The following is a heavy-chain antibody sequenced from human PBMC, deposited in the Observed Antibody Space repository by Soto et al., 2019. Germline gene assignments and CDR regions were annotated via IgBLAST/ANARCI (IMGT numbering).Heavy chain of an antibody. J-gene: IGHJ6*02. Sequence: XGSLKLSCSAAGFTFSSYAMSWVRQAPGKGLEWVSAISGSGGSTYYADSVKGRFTISRDNSKNTLYLQMNSLRAEDTAVYYCAKEGWELGPTYYYYGMDVWGQGSTVTSP. CDR3: AKEGWELGPTYYYYGMDV. CDR1: GFTFSSYA. V-gene: IGHV3-23*01. D-gene: IGHD1-26*01. CDR2: ISGSGGST.